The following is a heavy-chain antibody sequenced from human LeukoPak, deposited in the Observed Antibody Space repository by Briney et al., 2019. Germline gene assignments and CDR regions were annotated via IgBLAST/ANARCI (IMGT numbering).Heavy chain of an antibody. V-gene: IGHV1-2*02. D-gene: IGHD5-18*01. CDR2: INPNSGGT. CDR3: ARGSFSADAPLVLDYFYH. CDR1: VYTFTGYY. J-gene: IGHJ1*01. Sequence: GASLKVSCKASVYTFTGYYIHWVRQAPGQGLAWMVWINPNSGGTNYAQKFQGRVTMTRDTSISTAYMELSRLRADDTAVYYCARGSFSADAPLVLDYFYHWGQGTLVTDSS.